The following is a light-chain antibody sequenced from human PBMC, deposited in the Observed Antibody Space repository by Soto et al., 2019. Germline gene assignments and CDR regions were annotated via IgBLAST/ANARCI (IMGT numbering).Light chain of an antibody. V-gene: IGLV2-23*01. CDR1: TSDVGSYYL. CDR2: EGS. J-gene: IGLJ2*01. CDR3: CSYAGTNTLGV. Sequence: QSVLTQPASVSGSPGQSITISCTGTTSDVGSYYLVSWYQHHPGKAPKLIIYEGSKRPSGVSNRFSGSKSGNTASLTISGLQAEDEADYFCCSYAGTNTLGVFGGGTKLTVL.